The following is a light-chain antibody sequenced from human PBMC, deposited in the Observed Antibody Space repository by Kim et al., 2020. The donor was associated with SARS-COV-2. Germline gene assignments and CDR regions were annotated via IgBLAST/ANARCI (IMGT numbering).Light chain of an antibody. J-gene: IGLJ3*02. V-gene: IGLV2-14*03. Sequence: QSALTQPASVSGSPGQSITISRTGTSSDVGGYNYVSWYQQHPGKAPKLMIYDVSNRPSGVSNRFSGSKSGNTASLTISGLQAEDEADYYCSSYTSSSPRVFGGGTQLTVL. CDR2: DVS. CDR1: SSDVGGYNY. CDR3: SSYTSSSPRV.